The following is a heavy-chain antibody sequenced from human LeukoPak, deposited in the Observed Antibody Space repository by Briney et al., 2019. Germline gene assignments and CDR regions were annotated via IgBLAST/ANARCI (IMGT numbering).Heavy chain of an antibody. CDR2: ISGSGGST. J-gene: IGHJ5*01. Sequence: PGGSLRISCAASGFTFSSYAMSWVRQAPGKGLEWVSAISGSGGSTYYADSVKGRFTISRDNAKNTLYLQMNSLRAEDTAIYYCARPSYSSGWYDSWGQGTLVTVSS. D-gene: IGHD6-19*01. CDR3: ARPSYSSGWYDS. CDR1: GFTFSSYA. V-gene: IGHV3-23*01.